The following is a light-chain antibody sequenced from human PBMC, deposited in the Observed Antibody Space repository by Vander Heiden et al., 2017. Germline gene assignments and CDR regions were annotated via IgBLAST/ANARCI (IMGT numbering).Light chain of an antibody. CDR3: QVWDSTSDHLYVI. CDR1: NCGSKS. V-gene: IGLV3-21*02. CDR2: DDS. J-gene: IGLJ2*01. Sequence: YVLTQSPSVSVAPGQTASITCAGNNCGSKSVHLYQQRPGQAPVLVVYDDSDLPSGIPERFSGSNSGNTATLTINRVEAGDEADYYCQVWDSTSDHLYVIFGGGTKLTVL.